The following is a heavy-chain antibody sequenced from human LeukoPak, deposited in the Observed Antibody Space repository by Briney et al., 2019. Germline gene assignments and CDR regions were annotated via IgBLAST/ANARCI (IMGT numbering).Heavy chain of an antibody. J-gene: IGHJ6*02. CDR1: GGSISSYY. Sequence: PSETLSLTCTVSGGSISSYYWSWIRQPAGKGLEWIGRIYTSGSTNYNPSLKSRVTMSVDTSKNQFSLKLSSVTAADTAVYYCAREPAVTIVVAPYYYGMDVWGQGTTVTVSS. D-gene: IGHD3-22*01. CDR2: IYTSGST. CDR3: AREPAVTIVVAPYYYGMDV. V-gene: IGHV4-4*07.